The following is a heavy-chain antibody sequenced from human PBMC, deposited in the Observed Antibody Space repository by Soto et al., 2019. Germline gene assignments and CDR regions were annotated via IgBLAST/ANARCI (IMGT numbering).Heavy chain of an antibody. Sequence: SLRLSCEASGFTFSSYAMHWGRQAPGKGLEWVAVISYDGSNKYYADSVKGRFTISRDNSKNTLYLQMNSLRAEDTAVYYCARDRWELLQDDAFDIWGQGTMVTVSS. D-gene: IGHD1-26*01. CDR1: GFTFSSYA. CDR2: ISYDGSNK. V-gene: IGHV3-30-3*01. J-gene: IGHJ3*02. CDR3: ARDRWELLQDDAFDI.